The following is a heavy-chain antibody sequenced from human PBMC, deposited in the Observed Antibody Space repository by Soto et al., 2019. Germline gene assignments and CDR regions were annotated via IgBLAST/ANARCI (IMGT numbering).Heavy chain of an antibody. CDR2: IYYSGST. J-gene: IGHJ4*02. CDR1: GDSITSNSYF. D-gene: IGHD6-19*01. CDR3: ARDEYSSGFFDY. Sequence: PSETLSLTCPVSGDSITSNSYFWAWIRQPPGKGLEWIGYIYYSGSTNYNPSLKSRATISVDTSKNQFSLKLSSVTAADTVVYYCARDEYSSGFFDYWGQGTLVTVSS. V-gene: IGHV4-61*01.